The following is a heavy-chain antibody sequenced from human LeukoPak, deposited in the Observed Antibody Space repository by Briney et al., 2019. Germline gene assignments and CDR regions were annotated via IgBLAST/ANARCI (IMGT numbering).Heavy chain of an antibody. CDR3: ARDGIAAAEYYYYYMDV. D-gene: IGHD6-13*01. CDR1: GFTFSSYS. J-gene: IGHJ6*03. V-gene: IGHV3-21*01. CDR2: ISSSSSYI. Sequence: PGGSLRLSCAASGFTFSSYSMNWVRQAPGKGLEWVSSISSSSSYIYYADSVKGRFTISRDNAKDSLYLQMNSLRAEDTAVYYCARDGIAAAEYYYYYMDVWGKGTTVTVSS.